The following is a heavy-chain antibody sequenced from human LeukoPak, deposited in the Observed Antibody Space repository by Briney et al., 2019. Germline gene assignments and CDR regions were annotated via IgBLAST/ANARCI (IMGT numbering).Heavy chain of an antibody. Sequence: PSETLSLTCTVSGGSISSHYWSWIRQPPGKGLEWIGCIYYSGSTNYNPSLKSRVTISVDTSKNQFSLKLSSVTAADTAVYYCARIRDGYNYVDYWGQGTLVAVSS. D-gene: IGHD5-24*01. CDR3: ARIRDGYNYVDY. CDR1: GGSISSHY. CDR2: IYYSGST. V-gene: IGHV4-59*11. J-gene: IGHJ4*02.